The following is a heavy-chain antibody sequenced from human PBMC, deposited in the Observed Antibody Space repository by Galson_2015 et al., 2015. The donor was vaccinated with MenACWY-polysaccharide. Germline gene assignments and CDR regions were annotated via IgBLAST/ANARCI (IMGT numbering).Heavy chain of an antibody. CDR1: GFTFKNYW. J-gene: IGHJ6*02. Sequence: SLRLSCAASGFTFKNYWMSWIRQAPGKGLEWVANIKKDGSEKYYVDSVKGRFTISRDNAKNSLYLQMNSLRAEDTAVYYCARGHYGMDVWGQGTTATVPS. CDR2: IKKDGSEK. V-gene: IGHV3-7*04. CDR3: ARGHYGMDV.